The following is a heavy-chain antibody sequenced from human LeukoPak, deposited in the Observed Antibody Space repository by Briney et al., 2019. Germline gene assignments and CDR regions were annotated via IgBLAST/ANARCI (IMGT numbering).Heavy chain of an antibody. D-gene: IGHD3-10*01. J-gene: IGHJ5*02. CDR3: ARNRYYYGSKNYGVPNWFDP. V-gene: IGHV4-59*08. CDR1: GGSISSYY. CDR2: IYYSGST. Sequence: SETLSLTCTVSGGSISSYYWNWIRQPPGKGLEWIGYIYYSGSTYYKSSLKSRVTISVDTSKNQFSLKLSSVTAADTAVYYCARNRYYYGSKNYGVPNWFDPWGQGTLVTVSS.